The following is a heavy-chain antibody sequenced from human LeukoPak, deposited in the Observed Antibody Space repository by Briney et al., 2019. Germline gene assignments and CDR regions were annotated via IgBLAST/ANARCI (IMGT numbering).Heavy chain of an antibody. J-gene: IGHJ4*02. D-gene: IGHD6-13*01. V-gene: IGHV3-48*02. Sequence: GGSLRLSCAASGFTFSSYSMNWVRQAPGNGLELVSYISSSSSTIYYADSVKGRFTISRDNAKNSLYLQMNSLRDEDTAVYYCARGGYRSSWDDTDYWGQGTLVTVSS. CDR1: GFTFSSYS. CDR2: ISSSSSTI. CDR3: ARGGYRSSWDDTDY.